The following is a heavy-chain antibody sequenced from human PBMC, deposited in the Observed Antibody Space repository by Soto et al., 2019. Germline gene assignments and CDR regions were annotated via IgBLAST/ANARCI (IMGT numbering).Heavy chain of an antibody. Sequence: KPGGSLRLSCAASGFTFSSYSMNWVRQAPGKGLEWVSSISSSSSYIYYADSVKGRFTISRDNAKNSLYLQMNSLRAEDTAVYYCARARSSIAAPRGNWFDPWGQGTLVTVSS. CDR3: ARARSSIAAPRGNWFDP. CDR1: GFTFSSYS. J-gene: IGHJ5*02. V-gene: IGHV3-21*01. CDR2: ISSSSSYI. D-gene: IGHD6-6*01.